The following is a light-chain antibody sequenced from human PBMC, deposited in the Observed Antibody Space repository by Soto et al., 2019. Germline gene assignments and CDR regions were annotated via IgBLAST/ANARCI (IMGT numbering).Light chain of an antibody. J-gene: IGKJ1*01. CDR2: GAS. Sequence: EIVMTQSPATLSVSPGERATLSCRASQSVSSNLAWYQQKPGQAPRLLIYGASTRATGIPARFSGSGSGTGFTLTISSLQSEDFAVYYWQQYNNWPPRGTFGTGTKVEIK. CDR3: QQYNNWPPRGT. CDR1: QSVSSN. V-gene: IGKV3-15*01.